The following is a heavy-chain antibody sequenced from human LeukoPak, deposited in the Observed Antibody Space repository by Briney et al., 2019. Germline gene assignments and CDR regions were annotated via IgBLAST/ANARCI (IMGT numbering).Heavy chain of an antibody. CDR1: GGTFSSYA. Sequence: ASVKVSCKASGGTFSSYAISWVRQAPGQGLEWMGGIIPIFGTANYAQKFQGRVTITTDESTSTAYMEPSSLRSEDTAVYYCAREVRGDMDYWGQGTLVTVSS. V-gene: IGHV1-69*05. J-gene: IGHJ4*02. CDR3: AREVRGDMDY. D-gene: IGHD3-10*01. CDR2: IIPIFGTA.